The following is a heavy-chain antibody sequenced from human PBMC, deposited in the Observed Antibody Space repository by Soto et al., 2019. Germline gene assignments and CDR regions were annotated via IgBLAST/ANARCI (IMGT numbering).Heavy chain of an antibody. V-gene: IGHV4-59*08. D-gene: IGHD5-18*01. CDR1: GGSLSSYY. CDR3: ARHGAIYSNSWYDFDY. Sequence: PSETLSLTCTVSGGSLSSYYWSWIRQPPGKGLEWVGYMYNSGSANYNPSLKSRVTISVDMSQNQFSLKLTPVTAADTAVYYCARHGAIYSNSWYDFDYWGQGTLVTVSS. CDR2: MYNSGSA. J-gene: IGHJ4*02.